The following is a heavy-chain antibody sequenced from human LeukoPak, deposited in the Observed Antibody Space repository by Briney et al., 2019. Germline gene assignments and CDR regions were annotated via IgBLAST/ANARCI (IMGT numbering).Heavy chain of an antibody. Sequence: PGGSLRLSCAASGFAFSSYNMNWVRQAPGKGLEWVSSISGSSNYIYYADSVKGRFTISRDNPKNSLYLQMNSLRAEDTAVYYCARDLGLDAFDIWGQGTMVTVSS. CDR2: ISGSSNYI. V-gene: IGHV3-21*01. J-gene: IGHJ3*02. D-gene: IGHD3/OR15-3a*01. CDR1: GFAFSSYN. CDR3: ARDLGLDAFDI.